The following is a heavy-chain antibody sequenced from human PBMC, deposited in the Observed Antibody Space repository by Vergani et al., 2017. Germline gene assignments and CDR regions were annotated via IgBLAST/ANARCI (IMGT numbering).Heavy chain of an antibody. Sequence: QLQLQESGPGLVKPSETLSLTCTVSGGSISSSSYYWGWIRQPPGKGLEWIGSIYYSGSTYYNPSLKSRVTISVDTSKNQFSLKLSSVTAADTAVYYCARVGGVLGARIAAAGVDYWGQGTLVTVSS. CDR2: IYYSGST. CDR1: GGSISSSSYY. J-gene: IGHJ4*02. D-gene: IGHD6-13*01. CDR3: ARVGGVLGARIAAAGVDY. V-gene: IGHV4-39*07.